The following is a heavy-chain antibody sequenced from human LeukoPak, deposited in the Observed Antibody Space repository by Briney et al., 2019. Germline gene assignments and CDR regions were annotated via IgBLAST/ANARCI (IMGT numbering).Heavy chain of an antibody. D-gene: IGHD3-3*01. J-gene: IGHJ3*02. CDR3: ARATILGVVIRSSDAFDI. CDR1: GYIFSSYA. V-gene: IGHV1-3*01. CDR2: INAGNGDT. Sequence: ASVKVSCKASGYIFSSYAMHWVRQAPGQRPEWMGWINAGNGDTKYSQKFQGRVTITRDTSTSTAYMELSSLRSEDTAVYYCARATILGVVIRSSDAFDIWGQGTMVTVSS.